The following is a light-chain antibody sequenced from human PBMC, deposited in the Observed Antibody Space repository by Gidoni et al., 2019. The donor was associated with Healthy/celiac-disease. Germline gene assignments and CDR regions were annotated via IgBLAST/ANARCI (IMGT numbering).Light chain of an antibody. CDR3: QQFNSYLPLT. Sequence: IQLTQSPSSLSASVGDRVTITCRASQGISSALAWYQQKPRKAPKLLIYDASSLESGVPSRFSGSGSGTDFTLTISSLQPEDFATYYCQQFNSYLPLTFGGGTKVEIK. V-gene: IGKV1-13*02. J-gene: IGKJ4*01. CDR1: QGISSA. CDR2: DAS.